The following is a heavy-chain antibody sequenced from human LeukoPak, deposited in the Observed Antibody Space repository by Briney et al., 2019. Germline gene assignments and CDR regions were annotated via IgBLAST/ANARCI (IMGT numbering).Heavy chain of an antibody. J-gene: IGHJ4*02. Sequence: PGRSLRLSCAAPGFTFSSYGMHWVRQAPGKGLEWVAVISYDGSNKYYADSVKGRFTISRDNSKNTLYLQMNSLRAEDTAVYYCAKDLGRSGWYYFDYWGQGTLVTVSS. CDR1: GFTFSSYG. D-gene: IGHD6-19*01. CDR2: ISYDGSNK. V-gene: IGHV3-30*18. CDR3: AKDLGRSGWYYFDY.